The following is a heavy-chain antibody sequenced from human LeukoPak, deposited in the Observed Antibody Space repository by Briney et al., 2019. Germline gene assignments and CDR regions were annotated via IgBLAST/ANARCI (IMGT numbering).Heavy chain of an antibody. V-gene: IGHV1-18*01. D-gene: IGHD4-17*01. CDR1: VSTLTSYP. CDR3: ARGYDYGDYVGDFDY. J-gene: IGHJ4*02. Sequence: ASVNVSCKSSVSTLTSYPISWVRQAPGQGLEWMGWITTYNGNTNYAQKLPGRVTMTTETSTSTAYMDLRGLRSDDTAVYYCARGYDYGDYVGDFDYWGQGTLVTVSS. CDR2: ITTYNGNT.